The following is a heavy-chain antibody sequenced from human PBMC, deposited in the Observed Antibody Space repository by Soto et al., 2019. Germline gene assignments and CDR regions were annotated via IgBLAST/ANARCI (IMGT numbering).Heavy chain of an antibody. J-gene: IGHJ4*02. CDR3: AKSMGRDNSGYYYSFDY. CDR1: GFTFRSYG. V-gene: IGHV3-30*18. D-gene: IGHD3-22*01. CDR2: ISFDGSNE. Sequence: QVQLVESGGGVVQPGRSLRLSCAASGFTFRSYGMHWVRQAPGKGLEWVAVISFDGSNEYYADSVKGRFTISRDNSKNTLYLQMNSLRTEDTAVYYCAKSMGRDNSGYYYSFDYWGQGTLVTVSS.